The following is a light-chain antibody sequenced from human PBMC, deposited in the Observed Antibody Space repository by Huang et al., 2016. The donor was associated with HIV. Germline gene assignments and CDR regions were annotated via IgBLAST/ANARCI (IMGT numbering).Light chain of an antibody. CDR2: DAS. J-gene: IGKJ4*01. CDR1: QGLANY. CDR3: QQRGNWQLT. Sequence: EIVLTQSPATLSLSPGERATLSCRASQGLANYLAWYQQKPGQAPRLLIYDASNRATGIPARFSCSGSGTDFTLTISSLEPEDFAVYYCQQRGNWQLTFGGGTKVEIK. V-gene: IGKV3-11*01.